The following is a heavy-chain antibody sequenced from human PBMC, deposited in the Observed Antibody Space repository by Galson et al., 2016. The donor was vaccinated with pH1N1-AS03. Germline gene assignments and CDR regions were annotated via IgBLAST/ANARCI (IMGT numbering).Heavy chain of an antibody. CDR3: AKEGSGSVSKFAFDI. CDR2: ISSHEKID. D-gene: IGHD3-10*01. CDR1: GFIFSNHG. J-gene: IGHJ3*02. V-gene: IGHV3-30*18. Sequence: SLRLSCAASGFIFSNHGMHWVRQAPGKGLEWVAVISSHEKIDYYADSVRGRFTVSRDNSNNTLYLQMDSLRAEDRAVYYCAKEGSGSVSKFAFDIWGQGTIVTVSS.